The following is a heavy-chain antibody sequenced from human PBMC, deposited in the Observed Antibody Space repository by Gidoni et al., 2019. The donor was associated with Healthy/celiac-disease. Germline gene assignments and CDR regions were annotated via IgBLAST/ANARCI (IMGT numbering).Heavy chain of an antibody. V-gene: IGHV3-30-3*01. D-gene: IGHD3-3*01. CDR1: GFTFSSYA. Sequence: QVQLVASGGGVVQPGRSLRLSCAASGFTFSSYAMHWVRQAPGKGLEWVAFISYDGSNKDYADSVKGRFTISRDNSKNTLYLQMNSLRAEDTAVYYCARDHDFFGVVKGGYWFDPWGQGTLVTVSS. J-gene: IGHJ5*02. CDR2: ISYDGSNK. CDR3: ARDHDFFGVVKGGYWFDP.